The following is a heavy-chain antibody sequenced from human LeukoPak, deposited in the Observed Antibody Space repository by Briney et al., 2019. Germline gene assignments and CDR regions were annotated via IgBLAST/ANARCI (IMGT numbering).Heavy chain of an antibody. CDR3: AKGHDDFRQFDF. Sequence: SLKLSCKASGGTFANYAISWVRKAPGQGLEWMGGIIPIFGTGHSAQKFQGRLTITADESTRTTYMELSSLRSDDTAVYYCAKGHDDFRQFDFWGQGTLVIVSS. J-gene: IGHJ4*02. CDR1: GGTFANYA. D-gene: IGHD3-3*01. CDR2: IIPIFGTG. V-gene: IGHV1-69*13.